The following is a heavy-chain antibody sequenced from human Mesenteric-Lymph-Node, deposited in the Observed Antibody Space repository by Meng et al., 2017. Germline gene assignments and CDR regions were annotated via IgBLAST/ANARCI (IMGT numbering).Heavy chain of an antibody. V-gene: IGHV3-74*01. D-gene: IGHD1-26*01. CDR3: ARDNSGSYLYRY. CDR2: INTDGSST. CDR1: GFTFSSHW. Sequence: GVLRLSCAASGFTFSSHWMHWVRQAPGKGLEWVSRINTDGSSTNYADSVKGRFTISRDNAKNTLYLQMNSLRVEDTAVYYCARDNSGSYLYRYWGQGTLVTVSS. J-gene: IGHJ4*02.